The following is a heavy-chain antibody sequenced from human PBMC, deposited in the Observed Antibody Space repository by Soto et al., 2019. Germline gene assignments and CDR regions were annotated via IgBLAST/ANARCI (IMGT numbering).Heavy chain of an antibody. CDR1: GGSISSGGYY. CDR3: ARAHGIETYYDFWSVNYYYYYGMDV. J-gene: IGHJ6*02. V-gene: IGHV4-31*03. CDR2: IYYSGST. D-gene: IGHD3-3*01. Sequence: ASETLSLTCTVSGGSISSGGYYWSWIRQHPGKGLEWIGYIYYSGSTYYNPSLKSRVTISVDTSKNQFSLKLSSVTAADTAVYCCARAHGIETYYDFWSVNYYYYYGMDVWGQGTTVTVSS.